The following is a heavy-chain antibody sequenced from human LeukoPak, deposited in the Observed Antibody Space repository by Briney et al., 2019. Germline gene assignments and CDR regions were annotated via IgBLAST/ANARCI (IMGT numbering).Heavy chain of an antibody. CDR2: IKGDGTAP. CDR3: VRNFATGD. V-gene: IGHV3-74*01. D-gene: IGHD1-14*01. Sequence: PVGSLRLSCAASGFTFSSHLMHWVRHAQETGLVWVSSIKGDGTAPNYADSVKGRFTISRDNAKSTLYLQMSSLRVEDTAVYHCVRNFATGDWGQGTLVTVSS. CDR1: GFTFSSHL. J-gene: IGHJ4*02.